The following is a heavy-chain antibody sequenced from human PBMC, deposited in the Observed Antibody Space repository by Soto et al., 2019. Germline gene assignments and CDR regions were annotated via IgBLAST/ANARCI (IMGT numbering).Heavy chain of an antibody. CDR1: GYTFTNYG. CDR2: LSAYSGDT. J-gene: IGHJ4*02. V-gene: IGHV1-18*01. D-gene: IGHD6-25*01. Sequence: QVQLVQSGAEVKEPGASVKVSCKSSGYTFTNYGITWVRQAPGQGLELVGWLSAYSGDTNYAPKFQGRVTMTTDTFTSSAYMDLRSLTSDDTAIYYYARSGRDHAGIAAYWGQGTPVTVSS. CDR3: ARSGRDHAGIAAY.